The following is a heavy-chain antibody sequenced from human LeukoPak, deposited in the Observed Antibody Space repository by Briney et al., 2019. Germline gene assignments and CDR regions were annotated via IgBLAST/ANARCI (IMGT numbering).Heavy chain of an antibody. D-gene: IGHD3-9*01. V-gene: IGHV3-74*03. Sequence: GGSLRLSCAASGFFFSNYGMHWVRQAPGKGLVWVSRVNSDGRFTKYADSVKGRFTISRDNSKNTLYLQMNSLRAEDTAVYYCARDLTLRYFDWLSYGMDVWGQGTTVTVSS. CDR2: VNSDGRFT. CDR1: GFFFSNYG. CDR3: ARDLTLRYFDWLSYGMDV. J-gene: IGHJ6*02.